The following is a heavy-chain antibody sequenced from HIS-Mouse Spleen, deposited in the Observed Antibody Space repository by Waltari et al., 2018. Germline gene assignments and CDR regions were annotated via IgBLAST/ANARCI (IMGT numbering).Heavy chain of an antibody. CDR1: GFTFRSSW. CDR2: IKQDGSEK. D-gene: IGHD1-26*01. J-gene: IGHJ4*02. CDR3: ARDSGGSYFDY. V-gene: IGHV3-7*01. Sequence: EVQLVESGGGLVQPGGSLRRSCADSGFTFRSSWMRWVRQAPGKGRGWVANIKQDGSEKYYVDSVKGRFTISRDNAKNSLYLQMNSLRAEDTAVYYCARDSGGSYFDYWGQGTLVTVSS.